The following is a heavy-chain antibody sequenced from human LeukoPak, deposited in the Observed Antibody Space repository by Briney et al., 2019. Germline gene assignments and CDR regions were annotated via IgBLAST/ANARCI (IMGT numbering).Heavy chain of an antibody. V-gene: IGHV3-23*01. CDR1: GFTFSSYA. D-gene: IGHD3-10*01. Sequence: GGSLRLSCAASGFTFSSYAMSWVRQAPGKGLEWVSAISGSGGSTYYADSVKGRFTISRDNSKNTLYLQMNSLRAEDTAVYYCARDSSFSWVRPFDYWGQGTLVTVSS. J-gene: IGHJ4*02. CDR3: ARDSSFSWVRPFDY. CDR2: ISGSGGST.